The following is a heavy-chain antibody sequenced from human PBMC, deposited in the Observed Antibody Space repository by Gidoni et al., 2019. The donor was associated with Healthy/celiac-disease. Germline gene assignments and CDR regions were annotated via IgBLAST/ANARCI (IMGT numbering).Heavy chain of an antibody. J-gene: IGHJ3*02. V-gene: IGHV3-53*01. CDR3: AREGRSYRFWAFDI. CDR1: GFTVSSNY. Sequence: EVQLVESGGGLIQPGGSLRLSCAASGFTVSSNYMSWVRQAPGKGLEWVSVIYSGCSTYYADSVKGRFTISRDNSKNTLYLQMNSLRAEDTAVYYCAREGRSYRFWAFDIWGQGTMVTVSS. D-gene: IGHD3-3*01. CDR2: IYSGCST.